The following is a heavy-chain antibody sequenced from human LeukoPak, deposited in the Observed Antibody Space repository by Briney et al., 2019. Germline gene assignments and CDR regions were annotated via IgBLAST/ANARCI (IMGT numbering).Heavy chain of an antibody. V-gene: IGHV3-21*01. J-gene: IGHJ4*02. CDR1: GFTFSSYS. D-gene: IGHD3-10*01. Sequence: PGGSLRLSCAASGFTFSSYSMNWVRQAPGKGLEWVSSINSSSSYIYYADSVKGRFTIPRDNAKNSLYLQMNSLRAEDTAVYYCARGDNVLLWFGELYYYFDYWGQGTLVTVSS. CDR2: INSSSSYI. CDR3: ARGDNVLLWFGELYYYFDY.